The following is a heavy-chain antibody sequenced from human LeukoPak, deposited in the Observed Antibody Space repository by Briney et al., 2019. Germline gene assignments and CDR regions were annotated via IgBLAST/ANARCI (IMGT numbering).Heavy chain of an antibody. CDR1: GYTFTGYY. CDR2: INPNSGGT. D-gene: IGHD3-16*01. CDR3: ARVYYDYVWGWLDYYMDV. J-gene: IGHJ6*03. V-gene: IGHV1-2*02. Sequence: GASVKVSCKASGYTFTGYYMHWVRQAPGQGLEWMGWINPNSGGTNYAQKLQGRVTMTTDTSTSTAYMELRSLRSDDTAVYYCARVYYDYVWGWLDYYMDVWGKGTTVTISS.